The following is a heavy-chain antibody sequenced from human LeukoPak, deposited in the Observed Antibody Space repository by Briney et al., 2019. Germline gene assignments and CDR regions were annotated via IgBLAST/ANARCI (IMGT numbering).Heavy chain of an antibody. J-gene: IGHJ3*02. D-gene: IGHD4-17*01. Sequence: SETLSLTCAASGGSISSFYWSWIRQPPGKGLEWIWYIYYSGSRHYNPSLKSRVTISVVPSKNQFSMNFSTVTAANPAVYLCARPLRRLRQNEAFDIWVQGTMVTVSS. V-gene: IGHV4-59*01. CDR1: GGSISSFY. CDR3: ARPLRRLRQNEAFDI. CDR2: IYYSGSR.